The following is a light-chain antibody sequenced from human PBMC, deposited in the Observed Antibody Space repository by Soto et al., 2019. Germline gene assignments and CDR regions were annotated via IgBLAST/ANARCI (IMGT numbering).Light chain of an antibody. V-gene: IGLV2-14*01. CDR1: SSDVGGYNY. CDR2: DVS. Sequence: QSALTQPASVSGSPGQSITISCTGTSSDVGGYNYVSWYQQHPGEAPKLMIYDVSNRPSGVSNRFSGSKSGNTASLTISGLQAVDEADYYCSSYTSSSTRVVFGGGTKLTVL. CDR3: SSYTSSSTRVV. J-gene: IGLJ2*01.